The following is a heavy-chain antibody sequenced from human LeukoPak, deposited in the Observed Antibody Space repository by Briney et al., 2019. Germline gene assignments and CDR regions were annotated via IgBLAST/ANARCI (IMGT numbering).Heavy chain of an antibody. Sequence: GASVKVSCKASGYTFTGYYMHWVRQAPGQGLEWMGIINPSGGSTSYAQKFQGRVTMTRDTSTSTVYMELSSLRSEDTAVYYCARDRALYSSSWYFDYWGQGTLVTVSS. V-gene: IGHV1-46*01. J-gene: IGHJ4*02. CDR1: GYTFTGYY. CDR3: ARDRALYSSSWYFDY. CDR2: INPSGGST. D-gene: IGHD6-13*01.